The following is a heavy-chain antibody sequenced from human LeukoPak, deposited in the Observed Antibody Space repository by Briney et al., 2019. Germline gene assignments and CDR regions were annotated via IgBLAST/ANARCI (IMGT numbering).Heavy chain of an antibody. Sequence: ASVKVSCKASGYTFTSLAMNWVRQAPGQGLEWMGWIDTNTGNPTYAQGFTGRFVFSLDTSVSTAYLQISCLKAEDTAVYYCARRGYSIYYYYMDVWGKGTTVTVSS. CDR1: GYTFTSLA. CDR3: ARRGYSIYYYYMDV. J-gene: IGHJ6*03. D-gene: IGHD5-18*01. CDR2: IDTNTGNP. V-gene: IGHV7-4-1*02.